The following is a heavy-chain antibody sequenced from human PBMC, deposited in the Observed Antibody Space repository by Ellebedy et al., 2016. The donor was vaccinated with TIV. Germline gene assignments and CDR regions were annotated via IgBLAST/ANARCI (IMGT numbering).Heavy chain of an antibody. Sequence: SVKVSXXASGDTFSRYALSWVRQAPGQGLEWMGAVIPGLGSPNYSRKFQGRVTITADESTSTVYMEVSSLTSDDTAVYYCARGRESRSDYWGQGTVVTVSS. J-gene: IGHJ4*02. CDR3: ARGRESRSDY. D-gene: IGHD5/OR15-5a*01. CDR2: VIPGLGSP. V-gene: IGHV1-69*13. CDR1: GDTFSRYA.